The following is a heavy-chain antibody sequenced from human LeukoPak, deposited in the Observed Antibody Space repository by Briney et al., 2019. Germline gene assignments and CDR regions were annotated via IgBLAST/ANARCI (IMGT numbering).Heavy chain of an antibody. Sequence: SETLSLTCTVSGGSISSYYWSWIRQPPGKGLEWIGYIYYSGSTNYNPSLKSRVTISVDTSKNQFSLKLSSVTAADTAVYYCARVSFVATTIGAFDIWGQGTVVTVSS. CDR1: GGSISSYY. CDR2: IYYSGST. V-gene: IGHV4-59*01. J-gene: IGHJ3*02. D-gene: IGHD5-12*01. CDR3: ARVSFVATTIGAFDI.